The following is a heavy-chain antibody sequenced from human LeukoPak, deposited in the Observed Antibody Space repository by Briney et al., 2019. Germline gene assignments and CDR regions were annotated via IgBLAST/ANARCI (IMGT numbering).Heavy chain of an antibody. Sequence: GGSLRLSCVASGFTVSSKYMSWVRQAPGKGLEWVAVIYTGDTTYYAESVKGRFTISRDNSKNTLYLQMDGLRVEDTAVYYCAKVGAVAAVDYWGQGTLVTVSS. CDR1: GFTVSSKY. J-gene: IGHJ4*02. D-gene: IGHD6-19*01. CDR3: AKVGAVAAVDY. CDR2: IYTGDTT. V-gene: IGHV3-66*01.